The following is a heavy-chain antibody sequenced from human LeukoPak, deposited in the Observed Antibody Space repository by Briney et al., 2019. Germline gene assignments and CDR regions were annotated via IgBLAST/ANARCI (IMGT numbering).Heavy chain of an antibody. CDR3: AREGNGMLSKDLDY. V-gene: IGHV1-2*02. CDR1: GYTFTDYY. CDR2: INPHSGGT. Sequence: ASVKVSCKASGYTFTDYYMHWVRQAPGQGLEWVGYINPHSGGTSSPQKFQGRVTITTDASISTAYMELSRLTSDDTAVYYCAREGNGMLSKDLDYWGQGTLVTVSS. D-gene: IGHD3-16*01. J-gene: IGHJ4*02.